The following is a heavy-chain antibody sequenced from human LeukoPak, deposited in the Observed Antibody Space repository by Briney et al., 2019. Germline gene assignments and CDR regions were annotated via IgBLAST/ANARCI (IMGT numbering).Heavy chain of an antibody. CDR3: TRLIAVADDFDY. Sequence: ASVKVSCKASGYTFTGYYMHWVRQAPGQGLEWMGWINPNSGGTNYAQKFQGRVTMTRDTSISTAYMELSRLRSDDTAVYYCTRLIAVADDFDYWGQGTLVTVSS. J-gene: IGHJ4*02. CDR2: INPNSGGT. D-gene: IGHD6-19*01. CDR1: GYTFTGYY. V-gene: IGHV1-2*02.